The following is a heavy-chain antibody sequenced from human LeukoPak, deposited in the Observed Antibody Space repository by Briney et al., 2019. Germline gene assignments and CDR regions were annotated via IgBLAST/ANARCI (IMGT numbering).Heavy chain of an antibody. CDR3: ARDTGMATTMGDAFDI. J-gene: IGHJ3*02. CDR1: GFTVSSNY. D-gene: IGHD5-24*01. Sequence: GGSLRLSCAASGFTVSSNYMSWVRQAPGKGLEWVSVIYSGGSTYYADSVKGRFTISRDNSKNTLYLQMNSLRAEDTAVYYCARDTGMATTMGDAFDIWGQGTMVTASS. V-gene: IGHV3-53*01. CDR2: IYSGGST.